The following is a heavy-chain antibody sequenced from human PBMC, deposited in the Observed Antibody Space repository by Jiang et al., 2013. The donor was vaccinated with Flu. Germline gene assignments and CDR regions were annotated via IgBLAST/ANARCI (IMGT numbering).Heavy chain of an antibody. CDR3: ARGPLCRGGRCSSSSVDY. D-gene: IGHD2-15*01. J-gene: IGHJ4*02. Sequence: TGFYIHWVRQAPGQGLEWMGRSNPNTGGTNYAQKFQDRVSMTRDASINTAYMELSRLTSDDTAVYFCARGPLCRGGRCSSSSVDYWGQGTLVTVSS. V-gene: IGHV1-2*06. CDR2: SNPNTGGT. CDR1: TGFY.